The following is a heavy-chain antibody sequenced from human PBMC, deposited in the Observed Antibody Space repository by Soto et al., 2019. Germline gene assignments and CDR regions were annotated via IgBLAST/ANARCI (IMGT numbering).Heavy chain of an antibody. D-gene: IGHD3-10*01. CDR1: GGSISGYY. V-gene: IGHV4-59*12. Sequence: SETLSLTCTVSGGSISGYYWSWIRQPPGKGLEWIGYIYYSGSTNYNPSLKSRVTISVDRSKNQFSLKLSSVTAADTAVYYCARVPGPWGQGTLVTVSS. J-gene: IGHJ5*02. CDR2: IYYSGST. CDR3: ARVPGP.